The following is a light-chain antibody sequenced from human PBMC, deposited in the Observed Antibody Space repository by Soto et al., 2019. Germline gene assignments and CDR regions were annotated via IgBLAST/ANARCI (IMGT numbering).Light chain of an antibody. CDR2: EVT. V-gene: IGLV2-23*02. CDR3: CSYAVSRSYV. J-gene: IGLJ1*01. Sequence: QSVLTPPSSMSGSPGQSITLSFTGTSNDVEYYNFVSWYQHRPGKAPKLLIFEVTKRPSGVSHRFSGSKSGNTASLTISWLQAEDEDDYYCCSYAVSRSYVFGSGTKVTV. CDR1: SNDVEYYNF.